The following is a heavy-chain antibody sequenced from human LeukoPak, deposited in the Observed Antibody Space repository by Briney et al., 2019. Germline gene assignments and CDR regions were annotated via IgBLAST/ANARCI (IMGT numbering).Heavy chain of an antibody. CDR1: GYTFTSYG. D-gene: IGHD4-17*01. V-gene: IGHV1-18*01. J-gene: IGHJ6*03. CDR2: ISAYNGNT. CDR3: ARPQPDYGDYPPFLYMDV. Sequence: ASVKVSCKASGYTFTSYGISWVRQAPGQGLAWMGWISAYNGNTNYAQKLHGRVTMTTDTSTSTAYMELRSLRSDDTAVYYCARPQPDYGDYPPFLYMDVWGKGTTVTVSS.